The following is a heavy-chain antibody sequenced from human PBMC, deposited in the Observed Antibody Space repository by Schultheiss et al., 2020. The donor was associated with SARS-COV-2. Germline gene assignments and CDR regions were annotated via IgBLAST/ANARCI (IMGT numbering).Heavy chain of an antibody. CDR2: ISSSSSTI. D-gene: IGHD3-3*01. CDR3: ARDNLYFWNGFDGMDV. J-gene: IGHJ6*02. Sequence: GESLKISCAASGFTLSSYSMNWVRQAPGKGLEWVSYISSSSSTIYYADSVKGRFTISRDKAKNSLYLQMNSLRAEDTAVYYCARDNLYFWNGFDGMDVWGQGTTVTGSS. CDR1: GFTLSSYS. V-gene: IGHV3-48*01.